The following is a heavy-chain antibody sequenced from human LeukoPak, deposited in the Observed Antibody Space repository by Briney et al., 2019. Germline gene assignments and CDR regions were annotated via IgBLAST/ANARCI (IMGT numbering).Heavy chain of an antibody. J-gene: IGHJ6*02. CDR2: ISGSGGST. CDR1: GFTFSSYA. D-gene: IGHD6-19*01. Sequence: GGSLRLSCAASGFTFSSYAMSWVRQAPGEGLEWVSAISGSGGSTYYADSVKGRFTNSRDNSKNTLYLQKNSLRAEDTAVYYCAKGIAVAGTHIPYYYYYYGMDVWGQGTTVTVSS. CDR3: AKGIAVAGTHIPYYYYYYGMDV. V-gene: IGHV3-23*01.